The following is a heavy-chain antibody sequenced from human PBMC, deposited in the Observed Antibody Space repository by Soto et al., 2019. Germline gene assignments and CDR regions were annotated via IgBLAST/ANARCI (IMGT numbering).Heavy chain of an antibody. V-gene: IGHV1-2*02. CDR3: ARTDVLLWFGELLNWFDP. Sequence: ASVKVSCKASGYTFTGYYMHWVRQAPGQGLEWMGWINPNSGGTNYAQKFQGRATMTRDTSISTAYMELSRLRSDDTAVYYCARTDVLLWFGELLNWFDPWGQGTLVTVSS. CDR1: GYTFTGYY. CDR2: INPNSGGT. D-gene: IGHD3-10*01. J-gene: IGHJ5*02.